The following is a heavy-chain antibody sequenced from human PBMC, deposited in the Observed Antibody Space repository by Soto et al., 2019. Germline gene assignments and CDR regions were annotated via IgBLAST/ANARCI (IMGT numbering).Heavy chain of an antibody. CDR1: GYTFTNYG. V-gene: IGHV1-18*01. J-gene: IGHJ5*02. D-gene: IGHD3-3*01. Sequence: ASVKVSCKASGYTFTNYGISWVRQAPGQGLEWMGWISAYNGNTDYAQTLQGRVTMTTDTSTSTAYMELRSLRTDDTAVYYCARDRRVITVFGVIIRENDWFDPWGQGTLVTVSS. CDR2: ISAYNGNT. CDR3: ARDRRVITVFGVIIRENDWFDP.